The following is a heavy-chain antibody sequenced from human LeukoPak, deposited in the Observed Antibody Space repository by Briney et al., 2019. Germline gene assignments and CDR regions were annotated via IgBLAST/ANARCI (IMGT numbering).Heavy chain of an antibody. V-gene: IGHV3-48*01. D-gene: IGHD3-16*01. J-gene: IGHJ6*02. CDR1: GFTFNTYT. Sequence: GGSLRLSCAASGFTFNTYTMNWVRQAPGKGLEWVSYISGSSGIIDYADSVRGRFTISRDNAKNSLYLQMNSLRAEDTAVYYCARGGGLDVWGQGATVTVSS. CDR3: ARGGGLDV. CDR2: ISGSSGII.